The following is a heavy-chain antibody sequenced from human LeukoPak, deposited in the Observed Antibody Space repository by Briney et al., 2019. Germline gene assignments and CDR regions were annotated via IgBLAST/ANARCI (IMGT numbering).Heavy chain of an antibody. J-gene: IGHJ5*02. D-gene: IGHD2-2*01. CDR2: INPSGGST. CDR3: ARDWKELGYCSSTSCPGTQGNNWFDP. CDR1: GYTFTSYY. V-gene: IGHV1-46*01. Sequence: ASVKVSCKASGYTFTSYYMHWLRQAPGQGLEWMGIINPSGGSTSYAQKFQGRVTMTRDMSTSTVYMELSSLRSEDTAVYYCARDWKELGYCSSTSCPGTQGNNWFDPWGQGTLVTVSS.